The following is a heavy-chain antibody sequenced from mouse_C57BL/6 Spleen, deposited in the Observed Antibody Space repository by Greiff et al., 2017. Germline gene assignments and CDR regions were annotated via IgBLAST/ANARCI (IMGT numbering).Heavy chain of an antibody. CDR2: IHPNSGST. D-gene: IGHD1-1*01. CDR3: ARWDYGYAMDY. CDR1: GYTFTSYW. V-gene: IGHV1-64*01. J-gene: IGHJ4*01. Sequence: VPLQQPGAELVKPGASVKLSCQASGYTFTSYWMPWVKQRPGQGLEWIGMIHPNSGSTNYNEKFKSKATLTVDKSSSTAYMQLSSLTSEDSAVYYCARWDYGYAMDYWGQGTSVTVSS.